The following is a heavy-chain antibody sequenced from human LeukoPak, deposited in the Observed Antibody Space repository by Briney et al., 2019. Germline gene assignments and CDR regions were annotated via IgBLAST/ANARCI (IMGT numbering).Heavy chain of an antibody. Sequence: GGTLRLSCAASGFTFSSYGMSWVRQAPGKGLEWVSAISGSGGSTYYADSVKGRFTISRDNSKNTLYLQMNSLRAEDTAVYYCAKDPLWFGESNWFDPWGQGTLVTVSS. CDR3: AKDPLWFGESNWFDP. CDR2: ISGSGGST. J-gene: IGHJ5*02. CDR1: GFTFSSYG. V-gene: IGHV3-23*01. D-gene: IGHD3-10*01.